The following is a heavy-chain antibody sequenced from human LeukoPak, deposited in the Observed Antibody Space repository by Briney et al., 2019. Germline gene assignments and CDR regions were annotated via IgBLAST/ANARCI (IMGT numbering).Heavy chain of an antibody. J-gene: IGHJ3*02. CDR1: GFTFSSYW. CDR3: AREDIVVVVAANHDAFDI. V-gene: IGHV3-7*01. Sequence: GGSLRLSCAASGFTFSSYWMSWVRQAPGKGLEWVANIKQGGSEKYYVDSVKGRFTISRDNAKNSLYLQMNSLRAEDTAVYYCAREDIVVVVAANHDAFDIWGQGTMVTVSS. D-gene: IGHD2-15*01. CDR2: IKQGGSEK.